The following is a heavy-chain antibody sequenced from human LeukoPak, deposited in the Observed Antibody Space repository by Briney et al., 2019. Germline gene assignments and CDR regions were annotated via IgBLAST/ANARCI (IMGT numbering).Heavy chain of an antibody. J-gene: IGHJ4*02. CDR3: ARLTGTNYLDY. D-gene: IGHD1-1*01. V-gene: IGHV4-31*03. CDR2: IYGSGTT. Sequence: SETLSLTCTVSGGSITSAGYYWSWIRQPPGRGLEWVGYIYGSGTTYYNPSLKSRVTISEDTSRNQFSLKLSSVTAADTAVYYCARLTGTNYLDYWGQGALVTVSS. CDR1: GGSITSAGYY.